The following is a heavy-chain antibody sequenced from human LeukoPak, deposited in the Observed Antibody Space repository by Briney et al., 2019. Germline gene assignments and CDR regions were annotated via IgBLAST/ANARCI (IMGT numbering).Heavy chain of an antibody. J-gene: IGHJ4*02. V-gene: IGHV1-2*02. CDR3: ARSARLVPASLDY. D-gene: IGHD2-2*01. CDR1: GYTFTGYY. CDR2: INPNSGGT. Sequence: GASVKVSCKASGYTFTGYYMHWVRQAPGQGLEWMGWINPNSGGTNYAQKFQGRVTMTRDTSISTAYMELSRLRSDDTAVYYCARSARLVPASLDYWGQGTLVTVSS.